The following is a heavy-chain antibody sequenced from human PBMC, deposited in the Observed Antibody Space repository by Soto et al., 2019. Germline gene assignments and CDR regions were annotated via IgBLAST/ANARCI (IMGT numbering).Heavy chain of an antibody. D-gene: IGHD3-22*01. V-gene: IGHV3-7*01. CDR1: GFSLSSHS. Sequence: EVYLVESGGGLVQRGGSLRVSCAAFGFSLSSHSMSWVRQARGKGLEWVASVKFDGSAEFYLDSVKGRFTISRDHAENILSLQMDNLRDEDTAVYYCARLVNDVTTYEVWGQGTLVTVSS. CDR2: VKFDGSAE. CDR3: ARLVNDVTTYEV. J-gene: IGHJ4*02.